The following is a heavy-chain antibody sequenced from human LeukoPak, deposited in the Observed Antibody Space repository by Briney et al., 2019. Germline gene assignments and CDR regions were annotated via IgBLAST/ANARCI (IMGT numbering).Heavy chain of an antibody. CDR2: TGTNGDTA. J-gene: IGHJ3*02. CDR1: GFSFSNYA. Sequence: GGSLRLSCAASGFSFSNYALHWVRQAPGKGLEYVSGTGTNGDTADYANSVKGRFTVSRDNSKNTLYLQMGSLRAEDMAVYYRARGSARYNWNYGDAFDMWGQGTLVTVSS. V-gene: IGHV3-64*01. CDR3: ARGSARYNWNYGDAFDM. D-gene: IGHD1-7*01.